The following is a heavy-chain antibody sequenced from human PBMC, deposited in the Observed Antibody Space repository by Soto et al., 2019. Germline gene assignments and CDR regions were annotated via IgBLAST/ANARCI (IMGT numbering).Heavy chain of an antibody. CDR2: MNPNSGNG. Sequence: TGQGLEWMGWMNPNSGNGGYAQKFQGRVTMTRDTSTSTAYMELSSLASDDAAIYFCARKATSGTLNCLAPWGQGTLVTVSS. CDR3: ARKATSGTLNCLAP. J-gene: IGHJ5*02. V-gene: IGHV1-8*01.